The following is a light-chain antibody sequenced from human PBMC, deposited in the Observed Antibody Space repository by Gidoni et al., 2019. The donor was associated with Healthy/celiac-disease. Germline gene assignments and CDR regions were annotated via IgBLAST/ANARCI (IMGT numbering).Light chain of an antibody. J-gene: IGKJ4*02. CDR1: QSVSSSY. Sequence: SRASQSVSSSYLAWYQQKPGQAPRLLIYGASSRATGIPDRFSGSGSGTDFTLTISRLEPEDFAVYYCQQYGSSPRTFGGGTKVEIK. CDR2: GAS. V-gene: IGKV3-20*01. CDR3: QQYGSSPRT.